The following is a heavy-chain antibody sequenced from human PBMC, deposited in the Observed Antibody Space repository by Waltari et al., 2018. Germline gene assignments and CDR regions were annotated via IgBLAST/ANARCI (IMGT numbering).Heavy chain of an antibody. CDR3: TTLQVVDY. V-gene: IGHV3-15*01. CDR1: GFTFNNAW. CDR2: IKSKSDGGTS. J-gene: IGHJ4*02. Sequence: AASGFTFNNAWMFWIRKAPGKGLEWVGRIKSKSDGGTSDYGVPVKGRFTISRDDSRNTLYLQMNSLKTEDTALYYCTTLQVVDYWGQGTLVTVSS. D-gene: IGHD2-15*01.